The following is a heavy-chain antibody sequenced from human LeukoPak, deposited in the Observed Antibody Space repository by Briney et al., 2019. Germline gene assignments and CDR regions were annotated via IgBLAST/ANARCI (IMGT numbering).Heavy chain of an antibody. CDR1: RFTYSSYV. CDR2: ISSSGDST. Sequence: PGGSLTLSCASSRFTYSSYVMSWVRQAPGKGLEWVSDISSSGDSTHYADSVKGRFTISRDNSKNTLFLQMNSLRAEDTAVYYCAKRAVGAAYYFDYWGQGTLVTVSS. D-gene: IGHD2-15*01. J-gene: IGHJ4*02. V-gene: IGHV3-23*01. CDR3: AKRAVGAAYYFDY.